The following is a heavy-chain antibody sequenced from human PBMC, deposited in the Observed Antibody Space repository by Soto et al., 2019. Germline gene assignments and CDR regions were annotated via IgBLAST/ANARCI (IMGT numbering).Heavy chain of an antibody. CDR3: ASQLGYCSGGSCYGPLDY. D-gene: IGHD2-15*01. Sequence: GGSLRLSCAASGFTFSSYAMSWVRQAPGKGLEWVSAISGSGGSTYYADSVKGRFTISRDNSKNTLYLQMNSLRAEDTAVYYCASQLGYCSGGSCYGPLDYWGQGTLVTVSS. CDR2: ISGSGGST. J-gene: IGHJ4*02. CDR1: GFTFSSYA. V-gene: IGHV3-23*01.